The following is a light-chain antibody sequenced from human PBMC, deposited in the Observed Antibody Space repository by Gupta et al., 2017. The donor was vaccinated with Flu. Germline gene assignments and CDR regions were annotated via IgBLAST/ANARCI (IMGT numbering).Light chain of an antibody. J-gene: IGKJ1*01. CDR3: QQYNNWPGT. CDR2: GAS. Sequence: PATPSVSPGEGVTLSCRASQSVDSYFAWYQQKPDQAPRLLIYGASTRATGIPARFSGSASGTEFTLTISILQSEDFAIYFCQQYNNWPGTFGQGTKVEIK. V-gene: IGKV3-15*01. CDR1: QSVDSY.